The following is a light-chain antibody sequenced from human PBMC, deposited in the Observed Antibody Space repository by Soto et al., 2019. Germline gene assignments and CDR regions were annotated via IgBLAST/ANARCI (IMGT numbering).Light chain of an antibody. CDR2: DDS. CDR3: QVWDSSSDHVV. CDR1: NIGSKS. V-gene: IGLV3-21*02. Sequence: SYELTQPPSVSLAPGQTARITCEGDNIGSKSVHWYQQKPGQAPVLVLYDDSDRPSGIPERFSGSNSGNTATLTISRVDAGDEADYYCQVWDSSSDHVVFGGGTKLTVL. J-gene: IGLJ2*01.